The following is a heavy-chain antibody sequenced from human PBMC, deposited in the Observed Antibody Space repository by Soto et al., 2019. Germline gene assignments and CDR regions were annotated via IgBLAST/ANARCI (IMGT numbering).Heavy chain of an antibody. V-gene: IGHV1-69*01. D-gene: IGHD2-2*01. Sequence: QVQLVQSGAEVRKPGSSVKVSCKASGGTFSRHAISWVRQAPGQGLEWMGGIIPIFGTANHAQKFQGRVTIIADESTSTVYMELSSLRSEDTAVYYCARDKGYCSSTSCYSYYYYGMDVWGQGTTVTVSS. CDR1: GGTFSRHA. J-gene: IGHJ6*02. CDR3: ARDKGYCSSTSCYSYYYYGMDV. CDR2: IIPIFGTA.